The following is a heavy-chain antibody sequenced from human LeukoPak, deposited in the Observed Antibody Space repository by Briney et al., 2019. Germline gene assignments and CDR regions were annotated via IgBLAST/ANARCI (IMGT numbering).Heavy chain of an antibody. CDR1: GGSISSYY. V-gene: IGHV4-59*01. Sequence: PSETLSLTCTVSGGSISSYYWSWIRQPPGKGLEWIGYIYYSGSTNYNPSLKSRVTISVDTSKNQFSLKLSSVTAADTAVYYCAREREKNSGSYNYYYGMDVWGQGTTVTVSS. J-gene: IGHJ6*02. CDR2: IYYSGST. D-gene: IGHD1-26*01. CDR3: AREREKNSGSYNYYYGMDV.